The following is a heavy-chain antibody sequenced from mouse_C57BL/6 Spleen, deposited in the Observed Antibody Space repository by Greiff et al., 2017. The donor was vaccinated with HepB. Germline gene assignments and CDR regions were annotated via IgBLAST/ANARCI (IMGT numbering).Heavy chain of an antibody. CDR3: ARRRAYYSNYDYAMDY. CDR1: GYTFTEYT. J-gene: IGHJ4*01. CDR2: FYPGSGSI. V-gene: IGHV1-62-2*01. D-gene: IGHD2-5*01. Sequence: VKLQESGAELVKPGASVKLSCKASGYTFTEYTIHWVKQRSGQGLEWIGWFYPGSGSIKYNEKFKDKATLTADKSSSTVYMELSRLTSEDSAVYFCARRRAYYSNYDYAMDYWGQGTSVTVSS.